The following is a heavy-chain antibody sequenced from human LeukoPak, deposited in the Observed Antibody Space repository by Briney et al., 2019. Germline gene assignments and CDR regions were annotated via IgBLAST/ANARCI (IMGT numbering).Heavy chain of an antibody. J-gene: IGHJ4*02. CDR2: IYYSGST. CDR3: AREPEYCSSTSCYGLYDY. D-gene: IGHD2-2*01. Sequence: SETLSLTCTASGGSISSSSYYWGWIRQPPGKGLEWIGSIYYSGSTYYNPSLKSRVTISVDTSKNQFSLKLSSVTAADTAVYYCAREPEYCSSTSCYGLYDYWGQGTLVTVSS. V-gene: IGHV4-39*07. CDR1: GGSISSSSYY.